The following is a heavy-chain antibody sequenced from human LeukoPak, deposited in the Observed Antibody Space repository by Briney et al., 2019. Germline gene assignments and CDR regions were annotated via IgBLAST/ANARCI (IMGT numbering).Heavy chain of an antibody. CDR3: AKGIRYCSSTSCYYVHYYYGMDV. CDR1: DFTFDFYW. Sequence: GGSLRLSCVASDFTFDFYWMTWVRQAPGKGLEWLANTLPDGSQKYYADSVKGRFTISRDNSKNTLYLQMNSLRAEDTAVYYCAKGIRYCSSTSCYYVHYYYGMDVWGQGTTVTVSS. V-gene: IGHV3-30*02. D-gene: IGHD2-2*01. J-gene: IGHJ6*02. CDR2: TLPDGSQK.